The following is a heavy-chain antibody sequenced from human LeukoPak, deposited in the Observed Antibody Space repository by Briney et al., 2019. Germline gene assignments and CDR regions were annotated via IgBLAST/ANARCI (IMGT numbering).Heavy chain of an antibody. Sequence: GGSLRLSCAVSGFTFRSCAMSWVRQAPGTGLEWVSALSAGGGNTFYADSVKARFTISRDNSKSILSLEMNNLRADDTAVYYCAKHWGTTGTTRWFDAWGQGILVIVSS. CDR3: AKHWGTTGTTRWFDA. J-gene: IGHJ5*02. CDR2: LSAGGGNT. CDR1: GFTFRSCA. D-gene: IGHD1-1*01. V-gene: IGHV3-23*01.